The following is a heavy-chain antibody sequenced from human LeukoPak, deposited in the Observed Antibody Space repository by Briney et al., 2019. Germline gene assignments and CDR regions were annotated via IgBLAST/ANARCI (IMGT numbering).Heavy chain of an antibody. Sequence: GGSLRLSCAASGFTFSSYSMNWVRQAPGKGLKWVPSISSSSSYIYYADSVKGRFTISRDNSKNTLYLQMNSLRAEDTAVYYCARDVNYYDSSGYYSPAFWGQGTLVTVSS. CDR2: ISSSSSYI. D-gene: IGHD3-22*01. CDR1: GFTFSSYS. J-gene: IGHJ4*02. V-gene: IGHV3-21*01. CDR3: ARDVNYYDSSGYYSPAF.